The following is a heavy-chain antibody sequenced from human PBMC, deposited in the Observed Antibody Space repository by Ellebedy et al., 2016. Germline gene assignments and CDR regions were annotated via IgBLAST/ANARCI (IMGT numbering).Heavy chain of an antibody. Sequence: ASVKVSCKASGYTISSYYIHWVRQAPGQGLEWMGLIDPRGAGTIYAQRFQGRVTMTRDTVTNRVYMELSSLRSEDTAVYFCVGRGYCSGGSCYTTSYVDSWGQGTLVTVSS. CDR1: GYTISSYY. CDR3: VGRGYCSGGSCYTTSYVDS. CDR2: IDPRGAGT. D-gene: IGHD2-15*01. V-gene: IGHV1-46*01. J-gene: IGHJ4*02.